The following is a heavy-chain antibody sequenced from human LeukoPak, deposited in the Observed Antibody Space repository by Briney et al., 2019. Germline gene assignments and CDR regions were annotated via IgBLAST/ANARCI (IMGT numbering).Heavy chain of an antibody. CDR1: GFTFSSYS. J-gene: IGHJ4*02. CDR2: ISPSTSYI. V-gene: IGHV3-21*01. CDR3: TRDTPWAY. Sequence: GGSLRLSCAASGFTFSSYSMNWVRQAPGKGLEWVSSISPSTSYIYYADSVKGRFTISRDNAKNSLYLQMNSLGVEDTAVYFCTRDTPWAYWGQGTLVTVSS.